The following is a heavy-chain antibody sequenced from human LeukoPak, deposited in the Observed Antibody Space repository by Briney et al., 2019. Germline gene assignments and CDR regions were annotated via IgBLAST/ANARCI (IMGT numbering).Heavy chain of an antibody. J-gene: IGHJ4*02. CDR2: IGSSNRYI. Sequence: GGSLRLSCAASGFTFSSYEMNWVRQAPGKGLEWVSSIGSSNRYIYYADSVKGRFTISRDNAKNSLYLQMNSLRAEDTAVYYCARDRLVSSPLSTDYWGQGALVTVSS. D-gene: IGHD6-13*01. V-gene: IGHV3-21*01. CDR1: GFTFSSYE. CDR3: ARDRLVSSPLSTDY.